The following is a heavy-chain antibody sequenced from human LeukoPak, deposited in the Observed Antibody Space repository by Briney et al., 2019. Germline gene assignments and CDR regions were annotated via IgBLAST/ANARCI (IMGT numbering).Heavy chain of an antibody. Sequence: ASVTVSCKASGYTFTAYSIHWVRQAPGQRLEWMGWINAGYGNTKYSQKFQGRVTITRDTSASTAYMELSSLTSEDTAVFYCARERIGEGFDYWGQGTLVTVSS. D-gene: IGHD3-10*01. CDR1: GYTFTAYS. CDR3: ARERIGEGFDY. J-gene: IGHJ4*02. V-gene: IGHV1-3*01. CDR2: INAGYGNT.